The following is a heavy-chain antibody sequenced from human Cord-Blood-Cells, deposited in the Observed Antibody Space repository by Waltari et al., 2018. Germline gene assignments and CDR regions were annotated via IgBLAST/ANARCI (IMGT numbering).Heavy chain of an antibody. CDR1: GGSLSSSSSS. V-gene: IGHV4-39*01. Sequence: QLQLQESGPGLVKPSETLSLTCTVSGGSLSSSSSSWGWIRQPPGKGLEWIGSIYYSGSTYYNPSLKSRVTISVDTSKNQFSLKLSSVTAADTAVYYCATPNSSFDYWGQGTLVTVSS. CDR3: ATPNSSFDY. J-gene: IGHJ4*02. CDR2: IYYSGST. D-gene: IGHD4-4*01.